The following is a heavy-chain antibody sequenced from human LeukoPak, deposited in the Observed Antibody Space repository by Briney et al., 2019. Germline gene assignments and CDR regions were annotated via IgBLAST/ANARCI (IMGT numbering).Heavy chain of an antibody. J-gene: IGHJ4*02. CDR2: IYYSGST. V-gene: IGHV4-59*02. D-gene: IGHD6-19*01. CDR3: ASLVSGWYYFDY. Sequence: SETLSLTCSVSGGSVSNYYWSWIRQPPGKGLEWIGYIYYSGSTNYNPSLKSRVTISVDTSKNQFSLKLSSVTAADTAVYYCASLVSGWYYFDYWGQGTLVTVSS. CDR1: GGSVSNYY.